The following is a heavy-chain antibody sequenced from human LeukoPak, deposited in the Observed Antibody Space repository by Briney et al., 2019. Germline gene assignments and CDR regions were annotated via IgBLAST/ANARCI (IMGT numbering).Heavy chain of an antibody. CDR3: ARGQDSSGWFGTLNY. J-gene: IGHJ4*02. CDR2: INHGGST. CDR1: GGSFSGYY. V-gene: IGHV4-34*01. D-gene: IGHD6-19*01. Sequence: SETLSLTCAVYGGSFSGYYWSWIRQPPGKGLEWIGEINHGGSTNCNPSLKSRATISVDTSKNQFSLKLSSVTAADTAVYYCARGQDSSGWFGTLNYWGQGTLVTVSS.